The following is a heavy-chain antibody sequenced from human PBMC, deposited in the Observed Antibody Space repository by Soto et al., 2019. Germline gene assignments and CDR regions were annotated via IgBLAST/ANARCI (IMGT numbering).Heavy chain of an antibody. Sequence: QPGGSLRLSCAASGFTFSSYAMHWVRQAPGKGLEWVAVISYDGSNKYYADSVKGRFTISRDNSKNTLYLQMNSLRAEDTAVYYCARDRGIAVAGADYYYGMDVWGQGTTVTVSS. CDR3: ARDRGIAVAGADYYYGMDV. J-gene: IGHJ6*02. D-gene: IGHD6-19*01. CDR2: ISYDGSNK. V-gene: IGHV3-30-3*01. CDR1: GFTFSSYA.